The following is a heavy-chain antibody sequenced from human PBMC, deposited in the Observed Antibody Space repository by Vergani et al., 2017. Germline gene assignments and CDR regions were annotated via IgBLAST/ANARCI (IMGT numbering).Heavy chain of an antibody. V-gene: IGHV3-21*06. Sequence: EEHLVESGGGLVKPGGSLRLSCVASGFTFGSYSVNWVRQAPGRGLEWVSSISSSGNYVYYAASVKGRFSISRDTAKNLLSLQMNSLRADDTAVYYGAGDQGSGTNRHHDGLDVWGQGTTVTVSS. CDR3: AGDQGSGTNRHHDGLDV. CDR2: ISSSGNYV. CDR1: GFTFGSYS. D-gene: IGHD3-10*01. J-gene: IGHJ6*02.